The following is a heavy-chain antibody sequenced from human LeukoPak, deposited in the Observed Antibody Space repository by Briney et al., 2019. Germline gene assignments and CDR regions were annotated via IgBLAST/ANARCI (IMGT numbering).Heavy chain of an antibody. Sequence: GESLKISCKGSGYNFTSYWIGWVRQMPGKGLEWMGIIYPGDSDTRYSPSFQGQVTISADKSISTAYLQWSSLRASDTAMHYCARGVEMPTLNAFDIWGQGTMVTVSS. CDR2: IYPGDSDT. CDR3: ARGVEMPTLNAFDI. V-gene: IGHV5-51*01. CDR1: GYNFTSYW. D-gene: IGHD5-24*01. J-gene: IGHJ3*02.